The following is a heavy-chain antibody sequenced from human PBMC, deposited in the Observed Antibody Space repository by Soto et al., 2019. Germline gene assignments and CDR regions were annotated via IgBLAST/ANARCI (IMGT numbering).Heavy chain of an antibody. J-gene: IGHJ4*02. CDR1: GYSFTSYW. V-gene: IGHV5-51*01. Sequence: GESLKISCKGSGYSFTSYWIGWVRQMPGKGLEWMGIIYPGDSDTRYSPSFQGQVTISADKSISTAYLQWSSLKASDTAMYYCARAGLAVAGTRRTYNDDWGQGTLVTVSS. CDR3: ARAGLAVAGTRRTYNDD. D-gene: IGHD6-19*01. CDR2: IYPGDSDT.